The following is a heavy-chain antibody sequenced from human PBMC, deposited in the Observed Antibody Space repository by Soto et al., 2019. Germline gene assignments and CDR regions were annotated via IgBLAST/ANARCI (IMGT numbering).Heavy chain of an antibody. V-gene: IGHV1-69*01. J-gene: IGHJ6*02. CDR2: VIPKASQP. D-gene: IGHD1-7*01. CDR1: GGTFSSYA. Sequence: VQLVQSGAEVKKPGSSVTVSCTASGGTFSSYAVSWVRQAPGQGLEWLGVVIPKASQPKYSEKFQGRVTITADYSTAYMEVSSLTSDDTAVYYCARESSSPNYFYYGMDVWGQGTTVIVSS. CDR3: ARESSSPNYFYYGMDV.